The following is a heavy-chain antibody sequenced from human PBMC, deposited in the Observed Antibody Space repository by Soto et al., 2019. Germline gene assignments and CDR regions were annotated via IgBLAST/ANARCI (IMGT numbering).Heavy chain of an antibody. J-gene: IGHJ4*02. CDR3: AARSPAFEF. CDR1: GYTFTTYG. V-gene: IGHV1-18*01. CDR2: ISTYKGNT. Sequence: QVQLVQSGPEVKKPGASVKVSCKTSGYTFTTYGIAWVRQAPGQGLEWMGWISTYKGNTNYAQKLQGRVTMTTDTSTSTAYMELRSLRPDDAVVYYCAARSPAFEFLGQGTPVTVSS.